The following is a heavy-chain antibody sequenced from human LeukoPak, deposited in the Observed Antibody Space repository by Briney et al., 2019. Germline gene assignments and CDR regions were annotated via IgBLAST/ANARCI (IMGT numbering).Heavy chain of an antibody. CDR2: MSGRGTYI. J-gene: IGHJ3*02. V-gene: IGHV3-21*01. D-gene: IGHD2-21*02. CDR1: RFTFSTYS. CDR3: ARDCGSDCSQAFDI. Sequence: GGSLRLSCAASRFTFSTYSMNWVRQAPGKGLGCVSSMSGRGTYIYYADSGKGRFTISRDNAKNSLYLQMNSLRVEDTAVYYCARDCGSDCSQAFDIWGQGTMVTVSS.